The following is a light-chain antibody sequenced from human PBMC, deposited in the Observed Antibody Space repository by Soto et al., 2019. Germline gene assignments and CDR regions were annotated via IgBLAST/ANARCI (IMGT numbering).Light chain of an antibody. CDR1: QSLVYSDGNTY. Sequence: DVVMTQSPLSLPVTLGQPASISCRSSQSLVYSDGNTYLNWFQQRPGHSPRRLIYKVSNREFGVPDRFSGSGSGTDFTLKISRVEADDVAVYYCMQDTHPFTFGPGTKVDIK. CDR3: MQDTHPFT. J-gene: IGKJ3*01. CDR2: KVS. V-gene: IGKV2-30*01.